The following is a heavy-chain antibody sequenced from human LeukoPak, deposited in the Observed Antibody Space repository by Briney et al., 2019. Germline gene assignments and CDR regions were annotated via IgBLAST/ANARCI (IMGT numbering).Heavy chain of an antibody. V-gene: IGHV4-34*01. CDR1: GGSFSGYY. J-gene: IGHJ5*02. Sequence: SETLSLTCAVYGGSFSGYYWSWIRQPPGKGLEWIGEINHSGSTNYNPSLKSRVTISVDTSKNQFSLKLSSVTAADTAVYYCARGRYYYGSGTIYYNWFDPWGQGTLVTVSS. CDR3: ARGRYYYGSGTIYYNWFDP. D-gene: IGHD3-10*01. CDR2: INHSGST.